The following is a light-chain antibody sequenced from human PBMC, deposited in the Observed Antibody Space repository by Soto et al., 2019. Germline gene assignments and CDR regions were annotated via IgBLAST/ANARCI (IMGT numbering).Light chain of an antibody. CDR3: QQYNSYSQT. CDR1: QSISSW. J-gene: IGKJ2*01. V-gene: IGKV1-5*01. CDR2: DAS. Sequence: DIQMTQSPSTLSASVGDRVTITCRASQSISSWLAWYQQKPGKAPKLLIYDASSLESGVPSRFSGSVSGTEFTLTISSLQPDDFATYYCQQYNSYSQTFGQGTKLEIK.